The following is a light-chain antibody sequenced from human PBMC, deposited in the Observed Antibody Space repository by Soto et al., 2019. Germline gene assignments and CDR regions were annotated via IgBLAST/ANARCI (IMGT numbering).Light chain of an antibody. CDR1: QGIASG. CDR2: DAS. Sequence: AIQLTQSPSSLAASTGDRVTITCRASQGIASGLAWYQQKPGKAPKLLIQDASSLESGVPSRFSGSGSGTDFTLTIGSLQPEDFATYHCQQVNSYPFTFGGGTKLEI. CDR3: QQVNSYPFT. J-gene: IGKJ2*01. V-gene: IGKV1-13*02.